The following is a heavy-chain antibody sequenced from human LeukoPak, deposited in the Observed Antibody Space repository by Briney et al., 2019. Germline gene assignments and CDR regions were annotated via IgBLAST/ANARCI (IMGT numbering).Heavy chain of an antibody. V-gene: IGHV3-20*04. CDR1: GFTFDDYG. D-gene: IGHD6-13*01. Sequence: PSGGSLRLSCAASGFTFDDYGMSWVRQAPGKGLEWVSGTNWNGGSTGYADSVKGRFTISRDNAKNSLYLQMNSLRAEDTALYYCAREVAAAGSNWFDPWGQGTLVTVSS. CDR2: TNWNGGST. CDR3: AREVAAAGSNWFDP. J-gene: IGHJ5*02.